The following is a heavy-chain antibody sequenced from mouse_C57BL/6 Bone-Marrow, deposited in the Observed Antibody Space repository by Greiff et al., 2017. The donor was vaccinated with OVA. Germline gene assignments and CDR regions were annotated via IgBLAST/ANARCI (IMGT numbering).Heavy chain of an antibody. D-gene: IGHD1-1*01. CDR2: IYPGSGST. CDR1: GYTFTSYW. Sequence: VQLQQPGAELVKPGASVKMSCKASGYTFTSYWITWVKQRPGQGLEWIGDIYPGSGSTNYNEKFKSKATLTVDTSSSTAYMQLSSLTSEDSAVYYCAISGGNYYGSSYWFAYWGQGTLVTVSA. CDR3: AISGGNYYGSSYWFAY. V-gene: IGHV1-55*01. J-gene: IGHJ3*01.